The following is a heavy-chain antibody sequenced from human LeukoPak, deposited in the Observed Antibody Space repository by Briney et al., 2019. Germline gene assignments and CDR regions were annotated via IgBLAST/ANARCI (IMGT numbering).Heavy chain of an antibody. J-gene: IGHJ4*02. Sequence: SETLSLTCTVSGGSISSYYWSWIRQPPGKGLEWIGYIYYSGSTNYNPSLKSRVTISVDTSKNQFSLKLSSVTAADTAVYYCARRFDYWGQGTLVTVSS. CDR2: IYYSGST. CDR1: GGSISSYY. CDR3: ARRFDY. V-gene: IGHV4-59*01.